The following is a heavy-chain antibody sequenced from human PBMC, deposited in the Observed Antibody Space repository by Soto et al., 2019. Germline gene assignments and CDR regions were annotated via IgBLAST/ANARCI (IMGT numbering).Heavy chain of an antibody. CDR2: IYRGGST. J-gene: IGHJ6*04. CDR1: GFTVSSNY. V-gene: IGHV3-53*01. D-gene: IGHD3-3*01. CDR3: SSECAPLGWSTNHYYYRMDV. Sequence: LILSCAASGFTVSSNYISWVRLAPGKGLEWVSVIYRGGSTYYADSGKVRFTICRDNSKNTLYLQMNSLRGEDTAGNNSSSECAPLGWSTNHYYYRMDVWGKGTGDTASS.